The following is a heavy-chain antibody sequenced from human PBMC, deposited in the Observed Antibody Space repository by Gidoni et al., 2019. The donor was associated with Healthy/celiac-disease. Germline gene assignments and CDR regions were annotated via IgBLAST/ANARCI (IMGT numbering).Heavy chain of an antibody. D-gene: IGHD3-3*01. Sequence: QVQLQESGPALVKPSQTLSLTCTVSGGPISSGGYYWSWIRQHPGKGLEWIGYIYYSGSTYYNPSLKSRVTISVDTSKNQFSLKLSSVTAADTAVYYCARDWSGAYGMDVWGQGTTVTVSS. CDR2: IYYSGST. J-gene: IGHJ6*02. V-gene: IGHV4-31*03. CDR1: GGPISSGGYY. CDR3: ARDWSGAYGMDV.